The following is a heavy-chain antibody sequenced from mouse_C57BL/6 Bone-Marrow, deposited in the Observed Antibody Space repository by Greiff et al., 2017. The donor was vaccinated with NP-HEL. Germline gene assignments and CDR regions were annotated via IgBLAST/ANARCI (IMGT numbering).Heavy chain of an antibody. CDR2: IDPENGDT. D-gene: IGHD2-2*01. V-gene: IGHV14-4*01. CDR3: TPYVYDGY. CDR1: GFNIKDDY. J-gene: IGHJ2*01. Sequence: VQLQQSGAELVRPGASVKLSCTASGFNIKDDYMHWVKQRPEQGLEWIGWIDPENGDTEYASKFQGKATITADTSSNTAYLQLSSLTSEDTAVYYCTPYVYDGYWGQGTPLTVSS.